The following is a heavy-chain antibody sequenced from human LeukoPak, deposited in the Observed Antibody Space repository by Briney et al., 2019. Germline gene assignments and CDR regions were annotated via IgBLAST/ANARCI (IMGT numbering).Heavy chain of an antibody. D-gene: IGHD5-12*01. CDR1: GGTFSSYA. CDR3: ARDLYSGHEGNAFDI. J-gene: IGHJ3*02. Sequence: SVKVSCKASGGTFSSYAITWVRQAPGQGLEWMGRIIPILGIANYAQKFQGRVTIIADKSTSTAYMELSSLRSEDTAVYYCARDLYSGHEGNAFDIWGQGAMVTVSS. V-gene: IGHV1-69*04. CDR2: IIPILGIA.